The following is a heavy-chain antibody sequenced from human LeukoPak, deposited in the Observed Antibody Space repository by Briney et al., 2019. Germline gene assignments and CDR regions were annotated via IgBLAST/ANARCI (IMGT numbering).Heavy chain of an antibody. CDR3: TRDTIGSLDY. D-gene: IGHD1-26*01. J-gene: IGHJ4*02. Sequence: GGSLRLSCAASGFTFANSWMAWVRRAPGKGLEWVANIKQDGSTKHYADSLKGRFTISRDNPKNSLFLQMNNLRADDTAIYYCTRDTIGSLDYWGQGILVTVAS. CDR2: IKQDGSTK. CDR1: GFTFANSW. V-gene: IGHV3-7*01.